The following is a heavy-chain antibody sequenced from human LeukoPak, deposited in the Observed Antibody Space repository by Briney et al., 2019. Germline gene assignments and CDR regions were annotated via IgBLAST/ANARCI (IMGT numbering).Heavy chain of an antibody. J-gene: IGHJ4*02. CDR3: ARDSYYDSSDPIDY. Sequence: PGGSLRLSCAASAFIFSSYGMHWVRQAPGKGLEWVAYIQYDGSNKQYADSVKGRFTISRDNAKNSLYLQMNSLRAEDTALYYCARDSYYDSSDPIDYWGQGTLVTVSS. CDR2: IQYDGSNK. V-gene: IGHV3-30*02. CDR1: AFIFSSYG. D-gene: IGHD3-22*01.